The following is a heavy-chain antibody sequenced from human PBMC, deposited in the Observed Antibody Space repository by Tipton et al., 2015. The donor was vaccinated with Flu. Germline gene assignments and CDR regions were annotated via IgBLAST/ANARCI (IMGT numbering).Heavy chain of an antibody. CDR1: GFTFSDDY. V-gene: IGHV3-11*04. Sequence: SLRLSCAASGFTFSDDYMSWIRQAPGKGLEWVSHISSSGSTINYADSVKGRFTISRDNAKNSLYLQMNSLGAEDTAVYYCTRGFIRLCDYWGQGTLVSVSS. CDR2: ISSSGSTI. J-gene: IGHJ4*02. D-gene: IGHD3-16*02. CDR3: TRGFIRLCDY.